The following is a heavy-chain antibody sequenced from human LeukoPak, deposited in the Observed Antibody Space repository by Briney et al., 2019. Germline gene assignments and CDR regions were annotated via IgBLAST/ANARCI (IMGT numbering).Heavy chain of an antibody. CDR2: IYYSGST. V-gene: IGHV4-39*07. J-gene: IGHJ3*02. CDR3: ARDASRGDDAFDI. Sequence: PSETLSLTCSVSGDSISSSSSYWGWIRQPPGKGLEWIGSIYYSGSTYYNPSLKSRVTISVDTSKNQFSLKLSSVTAADTAVYYCARDASRGDDAFDIWGQGTMVTVSS. CDR1: GDSISSSSSY.